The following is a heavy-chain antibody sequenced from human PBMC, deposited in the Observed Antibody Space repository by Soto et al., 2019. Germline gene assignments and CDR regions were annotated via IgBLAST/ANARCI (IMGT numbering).Heavy chain of an antibody. J-gene: IGHJ1*01. CDR3: ARGRGGVQH. V-gene: IGHV4-34*01. D-gene: IGHD3-10*01. CDR2: LNDSGGT. Sequence: QVQLQQWGAGLLKPSETLSLTCAVYGGSFSGFYWSWIRQPPGKGLEWIGELNDSGGTNYNASLKSRGSISGDTSNNQFSLKLSFVTAADTAVYYCARGRGGVQHWGQGTLVTVSS. CDR1: GGSFSGFY.